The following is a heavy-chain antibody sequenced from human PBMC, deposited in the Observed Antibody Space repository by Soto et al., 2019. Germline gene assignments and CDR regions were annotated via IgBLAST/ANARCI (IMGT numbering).Heavy chain of an antibody. Sequence: KSSETLSLTCTVSGGSISSGGYYWSWIRQHPGKGLEWIGYIYYSGSTYYNPSLKSRVTISVDTSKNQFSLKLSSVTAADTAVYYCARGLEPHYYYYYGMDVWGQGTTVTVSS. J-gene: IGHJ6*02. D-gene: IGHD1-1*01. CDR3: ARGLEPHYYYYYGMDV. CDR2: IYYSGST. V-gene: IGHV4-31*03. CDR1: GGSISSGGYY.